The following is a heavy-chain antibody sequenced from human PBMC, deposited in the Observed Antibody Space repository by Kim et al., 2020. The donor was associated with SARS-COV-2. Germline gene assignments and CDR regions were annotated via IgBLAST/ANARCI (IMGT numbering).Heavy chain of an antibody. D-gene: IGHD3-10*01. CDR3: ARDREVRGKEGMDV. CDR1: GYTFTSYA. V-gene: IGHV1-3*01. J-gene: IGHJ6*02. Sequence: ASVKVSCKASGYTFTSYAMHWVRQAPGQRLEWMGWINAGNGNTKYSQKFQGRVTITRDTSASTAYMELSSLRSEDTAVYYCARDREVRGKEGMDVWGQGTTVTVSS. CDR2: INAGNGNT.